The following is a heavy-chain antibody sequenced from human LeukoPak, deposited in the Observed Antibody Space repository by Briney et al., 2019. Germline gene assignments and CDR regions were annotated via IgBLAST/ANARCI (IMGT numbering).Heavy chain of an antibody. Sequence: GTSVKVSCKASGFTFTSSAVQWVRQARGQRLEWIGWIVVGSGNTNYAQKFQERVTITRDMSTSTAYMELSSLRSEDTAVYYCAADRELTTVASVAFDPWGQGTLVTVSS. CDR3: AADRELTTVASVAFDP. D-gene: IGHD4-23*01. CDR1: GFTFTSSA. J-gene: IGHJ5*02. CDR2: IVVGSGNT. V-gene: IGHV1-58*01.